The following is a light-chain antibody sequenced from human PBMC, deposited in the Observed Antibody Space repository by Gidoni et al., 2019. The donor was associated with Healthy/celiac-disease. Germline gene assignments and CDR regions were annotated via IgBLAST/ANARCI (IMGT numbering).Light chain of an antibody. CDR2: EVS. Sequence: QSALTQPASVSGSPGQSITISCPGTSSDVGSYNLVSWYQQHPGKAPKLMIYEVSKRPSGVSNRFSGSKSGNTASLTISGLQAEDEADYYCCSYAGSHVVFGGGTKLTVL. J-gene: IGLJ2*01. V-gene: IGLV2-23*02. CDR1: SSDVGSYNL. CDR3: CSYAGSHVV.